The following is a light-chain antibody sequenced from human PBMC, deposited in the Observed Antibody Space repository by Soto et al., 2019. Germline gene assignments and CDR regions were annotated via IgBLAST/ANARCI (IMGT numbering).Light chain of an antibody. CDR1: QGIRNG. V-gene: IGKV1-6*01. CDR3: QQSYSNPST. Sequence: QSPSYLSASIGTRVTLTRRASQGIRNGLGWYQVKPGKAPKLLIFGAAILQRGVPSRFSGSGSGTDFTLTITRLQPEDIATYYCQQSYSNPSTFGQGTRLEIK. CDR2: GAA. J-gene: IGKJ5*01.